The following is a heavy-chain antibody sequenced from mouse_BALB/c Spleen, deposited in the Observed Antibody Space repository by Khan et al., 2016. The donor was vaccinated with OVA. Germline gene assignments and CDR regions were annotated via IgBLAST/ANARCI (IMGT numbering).Heavy chain of an antibody. CDR1: GFSLTSYG. D-gene: IGHD1-3*01. J-gene: IGHJ2*01. V-gene: IGHV2-9*02. CDR3: ARLEDI. CDR2: IWAGGST. Sequence: QVQLKESGPGLVAPPQSLSITCTVSGFSLTSYGVHWVRQPPGKGLEWLGVIWAGGSTNYNSALMSRLSISKDNSKSQVFLKMNSLQTDDTAMDYCARLEDIWGQGTTLTVSS.